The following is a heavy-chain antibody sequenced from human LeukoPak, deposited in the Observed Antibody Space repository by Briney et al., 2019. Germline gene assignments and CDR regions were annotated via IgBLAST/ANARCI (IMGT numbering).Heavy chain of an antibody. CDR3: ARHGGIAAAGTCFDY. V-gene: IGHV4-39*01. Sequence: PSETLSLTCTVSSGSISSSSYYWGWIRQPPGKGLEWIGSIYYSGSTYYNPSLKSRVTISVDTSKNQFSLKLSSVTAADTAVYYCARHGGIAAAGTCFDYWGQGTLVTVSS. J-gene: IGHJ4*02. D-gene: IGHD6-13*01. CDR1: SGSISSSSYY. CDR2: IYYSGST.